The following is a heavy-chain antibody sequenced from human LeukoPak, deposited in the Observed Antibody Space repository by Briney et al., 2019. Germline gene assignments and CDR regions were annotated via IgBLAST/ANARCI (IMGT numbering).Heavy chain of an antibody. D-gene: IGHD6-19*01. Sequence: PSETLSLTCAVYGGSFSGYYWSWIRQPPGKGLEWIGEINHSGSTNYNPSLKSRVTISVDTSKNQFSLKLSSVTAADTAVYYCATTPGYSSGNTTNNWFDPWGQGTLVTVSS. V-gene: IGHV4-34*01. CDR2: INHSGST. J-gene: IGHJ5*02. CDR1: GGSFSGYY. CDR3: ATTPGYSSGNTTNNWFDP.